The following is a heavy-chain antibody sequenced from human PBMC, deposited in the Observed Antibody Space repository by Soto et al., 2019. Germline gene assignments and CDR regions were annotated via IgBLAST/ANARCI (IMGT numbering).Heavy chain of an antibody. CDR2: ISGSGGST. V-gene: IGHV3-23*01. Sequence: GGSLRLSCAASGFTFSSYAMSWVRQAPGKGLEWVSAISGSGGSTYYADSVKGRFTISRDNSKSTLYLQMNSLRAEDTAVYYCAKDSITMVRGVIRPYYMDVWGKGTTVTVSS. CDR1: GFTFSSYA. D-gene: IGHD3-10*01. J-gene: IGHJ6*03. CDR3: AKDSITMVRGVIRPYYMDV.